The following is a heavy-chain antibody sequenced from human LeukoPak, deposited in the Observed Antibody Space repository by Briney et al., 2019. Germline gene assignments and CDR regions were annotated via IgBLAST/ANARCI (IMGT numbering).Heavy chain of an antibody. CDR1: GGSISSGDYY. CDR2: IYYSGST. D-gene: IGHD1-26*01. J-gene: IGHJ4*02. Sequence: SETLSLTCTVSGGSISSGDYYWSWIRQPPGKGLEWIGYIYYSGSTYYNPSLKSRVTISVDTSKNQFSLKLSSVTAADTAVYYCAREELGAFDYWGQGTLITVSS. CDR3: AREELGAFDY. V-gene: IGHV4-30-4*08.